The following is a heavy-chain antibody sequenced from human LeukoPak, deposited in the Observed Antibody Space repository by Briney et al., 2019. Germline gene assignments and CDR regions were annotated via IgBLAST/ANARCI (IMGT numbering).Heavy chain of an antibody. CDR2: ISSSSSYI. Sequence: GGSLRLSCAASGFTFISYSMNWVRQAPGKGLEWVSSISSSSSYIYYADSVKGRFTISRDNAKNSLYLQMNSLRAEDTAVYYCARVVDYGDYYHDYWGQGTLVTVSS. J-gene: IGHJ4*02. V-gene: IGHV3-21*01. CDR1: GFTFISYS. CDR3: ARVVDYGDYYHDY. D-gene: IGHD4-17*01.